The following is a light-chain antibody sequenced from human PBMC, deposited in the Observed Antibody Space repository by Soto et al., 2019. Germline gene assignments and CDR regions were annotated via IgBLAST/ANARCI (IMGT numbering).Light chain of an antibody. J-gene: IGLJ1*01. CDR2: GNT. CDR3: QSFDSSLAVFDV. V-gene: IGLV1-40*01. Sequence: QSVLTQPPSVSGAPGQRVTISCTGSNSNIGAGFDVHWYQQFPGTAPKLLIFGNTNRPSGVPDRFSGSKSGTSASLAITGLQAEDEADYYCQSFDSSLAVFDVFGTGTKVTVL. CDR1: NSNIGAGFD.